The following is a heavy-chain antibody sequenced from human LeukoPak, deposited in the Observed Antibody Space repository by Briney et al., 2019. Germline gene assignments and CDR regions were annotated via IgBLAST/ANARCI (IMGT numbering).Heavy chain of an antibody. Sequence: SETLSLTCTVSGGSISSSPYYWGWIRQPPGKGLEWIGSIYYSGTTHYSPSLESRVTISVDTSKNQFSLKLSSVTAADTAVYYCASLSAQRRAVAGSRWFDPWGQGTLVTVSS. CDR2: IYYSGTT. J-gene: IGHJ5*02. CDR1: GGSISSSPYY. CDR3: ASLSAQRRAVAGSRWFDP. V-gene: IGHV4-39*07. D-gene: IGHD6-19*01.